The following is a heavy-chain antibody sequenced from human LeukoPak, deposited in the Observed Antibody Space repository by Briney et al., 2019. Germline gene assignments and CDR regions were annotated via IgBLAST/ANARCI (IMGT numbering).Heavy chain of an antibody. Sequence: GGSLRLSCAASGFTFSSYAMSWVRQAPGKGLEWVSAISGSGGSTYYADSVKGRFTISRDNSKNTLYLQMNSLRAEDTAVYYCAKTDSSSWFVSNWFDPWGQGTLVTVSS. D-gene: IGHD6-13*01. V-gene: IGHV3-23*01. CDR1: GFTFSSYA. CDR2: ISGSGGST. CDR3: AKTDSSSWFVSNWFDP. J-gene: IGHJ5*02.